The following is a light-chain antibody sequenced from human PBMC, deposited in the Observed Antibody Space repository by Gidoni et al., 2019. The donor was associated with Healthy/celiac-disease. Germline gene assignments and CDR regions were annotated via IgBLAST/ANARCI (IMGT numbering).Light chain of an antibody. CDR2: KSS. J-gene: IGKJ5*01. CDR1: QSISSW. Sequence: DIQMTHSPSTLSASVGDRVTITCRASQSISSWLAWYQQKPGKAPKLLIYKSSSLESGVPSRFSGSGSGTEFTLTISSLQPDDFATYYCQQYNSYSSTFGQGTRLEIQ. V-gene: IGKV1-5*03. CDR3: QQYNSYSST.